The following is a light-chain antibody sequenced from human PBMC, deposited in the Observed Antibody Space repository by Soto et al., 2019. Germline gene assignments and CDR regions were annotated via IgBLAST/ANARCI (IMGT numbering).Light chain of an antibody. V-gene: IGKV3-20*01. Sequence: ENVLPQSPATLALTPGGRATLSCRASQSVSSNYLAWYQQKPGQAPRLLIYGASSRATGIPDRFSGSGSGTDFTLTISRLEPEDFAVYYCQQYGSSPQTFGQGTKVDIK. J-gene: IGKJ1*01. CDR2: GAS. CDR1: QSVSSNY. CDR3: QQYGSSPQT.